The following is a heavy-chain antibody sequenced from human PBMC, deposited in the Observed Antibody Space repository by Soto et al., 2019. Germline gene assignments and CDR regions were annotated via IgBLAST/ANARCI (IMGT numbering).Heavy chain of an antibody. Sequence: GGSLRLSCAASRFTFSNYWMHWVRQAPGKGLVWLSRINSDGSSTSYADSVKGRFTISRDNAKNTLYLQMNSLRAEDTAVYYCARGRASIPLAGFDYWGQGTLVTVSS. CDR2: INSDGSST. D-gene: IGHD6-19*01. V-gene: IGHV3-74*01. CDR3: ARGRASIPLAGFDY. CDR1: RFTFSNYW. J-gene: IGHJ4*02.